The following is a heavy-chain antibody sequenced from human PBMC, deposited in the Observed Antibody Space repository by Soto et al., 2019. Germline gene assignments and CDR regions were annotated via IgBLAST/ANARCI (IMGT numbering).Heavy chain of an antibody. J-gene: IGHJ6*02. D-gene: IGHD3-3*01. CDR1: GFTFSSYA. V-gene: IGHV3-23*01. Sequence: GESLKISCAASGFTFSSYAMSWVRQAPGKGLEWVSAISGSGGSTYYADSVKGRFTISRDNSKNTLYLQMNSLRAEDTAVYYCAKALLEGADYDFWSGYYKYYGMDVWGQGTTVTVSS. CDR3: AKALLEGADYDFWSGYYKYYGMDV. CDR2: ISGSGGST.